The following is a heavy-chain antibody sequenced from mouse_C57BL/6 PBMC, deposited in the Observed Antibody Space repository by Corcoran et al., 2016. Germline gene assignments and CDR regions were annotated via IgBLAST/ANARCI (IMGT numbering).Heavy chain of an antibody. CDR3: ARKIHYGRSYWYFDV. D-gene: IGHD1-1*01. J-gene: IGHJ1*01. Sequence: EVQLQQSGPELVKPGASVKISCKASGYTFTDYYMNWVKQSHGKSLEWIGDINPNNGGTSYNQKFKGKATLTVDKSSSTAYMELRSLTSEDSAVYYCARKIHYGRSYWYFDVWGAGTTVTVSS. V-gene: IGHV1-26*01. CDR1: GYTFTDYY. CDR2: INPNNGGT.